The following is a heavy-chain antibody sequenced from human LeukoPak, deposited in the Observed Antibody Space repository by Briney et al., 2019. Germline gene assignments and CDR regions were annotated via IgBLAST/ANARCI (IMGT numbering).Heavy chain of an antibody. V-gene: IGHV1-69*05. CDR3: ARGLTQYFQH. J-gene: IGHJ1*01. D-gene: IGHD6-19*01. Sequence: ASVKVSCKASGGTLSGYAISWVRQAPGQGLEWMGGIIPIYGTPHSAQKFQGRVTMTRDTSTSTVYMELSSLRSEDTAVYYCARGLTQYFQHWGQGTLVTVSS. CDR1: GGTLSGYA. CDR2: IIPIYGTP.